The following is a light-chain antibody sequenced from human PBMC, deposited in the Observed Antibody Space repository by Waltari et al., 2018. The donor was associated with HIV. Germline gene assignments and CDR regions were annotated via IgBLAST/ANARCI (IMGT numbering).Light chain of an antibody. CDR2: DAS. V-gene: IGKV3-11*01. J-gene: IGKJ1*01. Sequence: EIVLTQSPATLSLSPGERATLSCRASQSVSSYLAWYRQKPGQAPRLLIYDASKRATGIPARLSGSGSGSDFTLTISSLEPEDFAVYYCQQRSNWPRTFGQGTKVEIK. CDR1: QSVSSY. CDR3: QQRSNWPRT.